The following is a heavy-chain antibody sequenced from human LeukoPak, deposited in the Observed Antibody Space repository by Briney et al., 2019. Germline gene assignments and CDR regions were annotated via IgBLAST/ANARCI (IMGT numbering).Heavy chain of an antibody. Sequence: GGSLRLSCAASGFTFSSYAMSWVRQAPGKGLEWVSAISGSGGSTYYADSVKGRFTISRDNSKNTLYLQMNSLRAEDTAVYYCAKSYYDFWSGPLYYYYYGMDVWGQGTTVTVSS. CDR3: AKSYYDFWSGPLYYYYYGMDV. CDR2: ISGSGGST. CDR1: GFTFSSYA. D-gene: IGHD3-3*01. V-gene: IGHV3-23*01. J-gene: IGHJ6*02.